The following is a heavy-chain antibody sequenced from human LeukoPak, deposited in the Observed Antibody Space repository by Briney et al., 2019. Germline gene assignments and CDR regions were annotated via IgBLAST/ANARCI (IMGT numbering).Heavy chain of an antibody. D-gene: IGHD1-7*01. CDR3: ARRDNWNSADY. V-gene: IGHV5-51*01. CDR2: IYPGDSDT. Sequence: GESLKISCKGSGYSFTSYWIGWVRQMPGKGLEWMGIIYPGDSDTRYSPSFTGQVNISAAKYISAAYLQWNSLTASDTAIYYCARRDNWNSADYWGQGTLVTVSS. J-gene: IGHJ4*02. CDR1: GYSFTSYW.